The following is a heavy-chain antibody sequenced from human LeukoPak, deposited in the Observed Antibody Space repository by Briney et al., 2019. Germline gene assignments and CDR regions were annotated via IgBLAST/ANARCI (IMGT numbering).Heavy chain of an antibody. Sequence: SETLSLTCTVSDDSISDYYRGWIRQPPGEGLEWIGYFHNSGTSTYNPSLKSRVTISADTSKNQFSLKLNSLTTADTAVYYCTRGAGWLIDYWGQGILVTVSS. V-gene: IGHV4-59*01. D-gene: IGHD3-16*01. CDR3: TRGAGWLIDY. J-gene: IGHJ4*02. CDR1: DDSISDYY. CDR2: FHNSGTS.